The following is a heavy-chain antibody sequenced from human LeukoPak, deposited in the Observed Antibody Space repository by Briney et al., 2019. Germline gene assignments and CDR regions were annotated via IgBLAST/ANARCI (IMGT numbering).Heavy chain of an antibody. CDR3: AKSIGTGSYYGGDY. CDR2: ISGSGGST. D-gene: IGHD5-12*01. V-gene: IGHV3-23*01. CDR1: GFTFSSYA. J-gene: IGHJ4*02. Sequence: PGGSLRLSCAASGFTFSSYAMSWVRQAPGKGLEWVSVISGSGGSTYYADSVKGRFTISRDNSKNTLYLQMNGLRAEDTAVYYCAKSIGTGSYYGGDYWGQGTLVTVSS.